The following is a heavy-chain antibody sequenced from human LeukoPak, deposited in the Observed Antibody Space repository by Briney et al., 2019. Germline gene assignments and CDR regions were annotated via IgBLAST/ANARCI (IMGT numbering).Heavy chain of an antibody. D-gene: IGHD6-13*01. J-gene: IGHJ4*02. CDR1: GFTFSTYA. CDR2: LSANGGST. V-gene: IGHV3-23*01. CDR3: AKPPPDSSSWLFDY. Sequence: GGSLRLSCAASGFTFSTYAMSWVRQAPGKGLEWVSTLSANGGSTYYADSVKGRFTISRDNSKNTLNLQMNSLRVEDTAVYYCAKPPPDSSSWLFDYWGQGTLVIVSS.